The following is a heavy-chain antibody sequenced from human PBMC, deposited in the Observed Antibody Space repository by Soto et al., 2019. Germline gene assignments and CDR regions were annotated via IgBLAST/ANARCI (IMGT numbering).Heavy chain of an antibody. J-gene: IGHJ6*02. D-gene: IGHD3-3*01. V-gene: IGHV4-31*01. Sequence: QVQLQESGPGLVKPSQTLSLTCTVSGGSISSGGYYWSWIRQHPGKGLEWIGYIYYSGSTYYNPSLKSLVTISVDTSKNQFSLKLSSVTAADTAVYYCARGTRFLEWLGAMDVWGQGTTVTVSS. CDR1: GGSISSGGYY. CDR3: ARGTRFLEWLGAMDV. CDR2: IYYSGST.